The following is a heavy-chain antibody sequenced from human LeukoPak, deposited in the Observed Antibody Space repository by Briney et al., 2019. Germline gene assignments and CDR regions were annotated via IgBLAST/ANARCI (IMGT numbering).Heavy chain of an antibody. CDR3: VKELSVGPSYYGMGV. CDR1: GFTFSSNG. Sequence: PGGSLRFSCEASGFTFSSNGMPWFRKAQGKGLEWVATIWYDGSNKYYADSVKGRFTISRDNSKNTLDLQMNSLRAEDTSVYYCVKELSVGPSYYGMGVWGQGTTVTVSS. V-gene: IGHV3-33*06. J-gene: IGHJ6*02. D-gene: IGHD1-26*01. CDR2: IWYDGSNK.